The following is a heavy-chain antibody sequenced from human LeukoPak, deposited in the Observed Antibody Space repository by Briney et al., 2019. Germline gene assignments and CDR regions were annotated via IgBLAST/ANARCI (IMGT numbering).Heavy chain of an antibody. D-gene: IGHD3-16*01. CDR3: ARDRAFGGGPDY. J-gene: IGHJ4*02. V-gene: IGHV4-61*01. Sequence: SETLSLTCTVPGGSVSSGSYYWSWIRQPPGKGLEWIGYIYYSGSTNYNPSLKSRVTISVDTSKNQFSLKLSSVTAADTAVYYCARDRAFGGGPDYWGQGTLVTVSS. CDR2: IYYSGST. CDR1: GGSVSSGSYY.